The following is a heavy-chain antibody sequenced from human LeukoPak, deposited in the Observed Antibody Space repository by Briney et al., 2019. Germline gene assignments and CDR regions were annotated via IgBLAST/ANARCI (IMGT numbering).Heavy chain of an antibody. CDR3: ARVQVVAATIWFDP. D-gene: IGHD2-15*01. J-gene: IGHJ5*02. Sequence: NSSETLSLTCTVSGGSISSSSYYWSWIRQPPGKGLEWIGYIYYSGSTNYNPSLKSRVTISVDTSKNQFSLKLSSVTAADTAVYYCARVQVVAATIWFDPWGQGTLVTVSS. CDR2: IYYSGST. V-gene: IGHV4-61*01. CDR1: GGSISSSSYY.